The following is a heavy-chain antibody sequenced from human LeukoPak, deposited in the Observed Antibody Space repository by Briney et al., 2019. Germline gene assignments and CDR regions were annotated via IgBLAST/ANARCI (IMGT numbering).Heavy chain of an antibody. J-gene: IGHJ4*02. CDR2: IYYSGST. Sequence: TSETLSLTCTVSGGSISSSSYYWGWIRQPPGKGLEWIGSIYYSGSTYYNPSLKSRVTISVDTSKNQFSLKLSSVTAADTAVYYCARDPIVDTATLDYWGQGTLVTVSS. CDR1: GGSISSSSYY. D-gene: IGHD5-18*01. CDR3: ARDPIVDTATLDY. V-gene: IGHV4-39*07.